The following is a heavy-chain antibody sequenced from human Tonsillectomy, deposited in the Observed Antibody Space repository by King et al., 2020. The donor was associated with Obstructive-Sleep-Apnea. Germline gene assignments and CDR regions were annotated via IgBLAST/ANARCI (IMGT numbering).Heavy chain of an antibody. CDR3: AVWLINY. CDR2: MNPNSGNT. CDR1: GYTFSNYD. J-gene: IGHJ4*02. V-gene: IGHV1-8*01. D-gene: IGHD2-21*01. Sequence: QLVQSGAEVKKPGASVKVSCKASGYTFSNYDINWVRQATGQGLESMGWMNPNSGNTGYAQKFQGRVTMTRNTSISTAYMELSSLKSDDTAVYYCAVWLINYWGQGTLVTVSS.